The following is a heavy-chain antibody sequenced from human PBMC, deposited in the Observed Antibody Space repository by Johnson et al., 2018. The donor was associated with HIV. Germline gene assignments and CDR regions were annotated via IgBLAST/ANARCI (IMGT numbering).Heavy chain of an antibody. CDR2: IKQDGSEK. D-gene: IGHD3-22*01. Sequence: VQLVESGGGLVQPGGSLRLSCAASGFTFSSYWMSWVRQAPGKGLEWVANIKQDGSEKYYVDPVKGRFTISRDNSKNTLYLQMNSLRAEDTAVYYCAKRGSTMIGGAGAFDIWGQGTMVTVSP. V-gene: IGHV3-7*01. CDR1: GFTFSSYW. J-gene: IGHJ3*02. CDR3: AKRGSTMIGGAGAFDI.